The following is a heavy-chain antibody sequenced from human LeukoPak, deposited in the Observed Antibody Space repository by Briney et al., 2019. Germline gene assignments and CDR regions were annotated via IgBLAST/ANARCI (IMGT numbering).Heavy chain of an antibody. J-gene: IGHJ4*02. CDR1: GGSISTSNW. Sequence: SETLSLTCTVSGGSISTSNWWRWVRQPPGKGLEWIGEIYHSGTTNYNPSLKSRVTISVDKSKNQFSLNLMSVTAADTAVYYCARDGSRGPFDYWGQGTLVTVSS. CDR3: ARDGSRGPFDY. CDR2: IYHSGTT. D-gene: IGHD3-22*01. V-gene: IGHV4-4*02.